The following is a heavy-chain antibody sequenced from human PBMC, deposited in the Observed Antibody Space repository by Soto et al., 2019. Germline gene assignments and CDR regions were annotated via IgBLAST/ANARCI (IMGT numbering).Heavy chain of an antibody. D-gene: IGHD3-9*01. Sequence: QVQLVESGGGVVQPGRSLRLSCAASGFTFSSYGMHWVRQAPGKGLEWVAVISYDGSNKYYADSVKGRFTISRDNSKNTLYVQMTSLGAEDTAVYYCAKSGLVIDYWGQGTRVTVSS. J-gene: IGHJ4*02. V-gene: IGHV3-30*18. CDR2: ISYDGSNK. CDR1: GFTFSSYG. CDR3: AKSGLVIDY.